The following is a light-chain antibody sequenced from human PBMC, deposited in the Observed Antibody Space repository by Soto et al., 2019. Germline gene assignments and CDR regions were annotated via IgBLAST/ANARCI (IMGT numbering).Light chain of an antibody. V-gene: IGKV3-15*01. CDR2: GAS. J-gene: IGKJ4*01. CDR1: QSVRSN. CDR3: QQYFSTPPLT. Sequence: DIVMTQSPATLSLSPGEGATLSCRASQSVRSNLGWYQQKPGQAPSLLIYGASTRATGIPDRFSGSGSGTEFTLTISSLQSEDFAVYYCQQYFSTPPLTFGGGTKVEIK.